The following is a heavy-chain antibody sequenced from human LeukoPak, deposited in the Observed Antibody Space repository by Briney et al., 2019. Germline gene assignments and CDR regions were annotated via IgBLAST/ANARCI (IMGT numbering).Heavy chain of an antibody. CDR2: ISGYNGYT. V-gene: IGHV1-18*01. CDR3: ARDEARYSSGYYPNWFDP. Sequence: ASVKVSCKASGHTFTSYGISWVRQAPGQGLEWMGWISGYNGYTHYAHNLQGRVTMTSDTSTSTAYMELRSLRSDDTAVYYCARDEARYSSGYYPNWFDPWGQGTLVTVSS. D-gene: IGHD3-22*01. J-gene: IGHJ5*02. CDR1: GHTFTSYG.